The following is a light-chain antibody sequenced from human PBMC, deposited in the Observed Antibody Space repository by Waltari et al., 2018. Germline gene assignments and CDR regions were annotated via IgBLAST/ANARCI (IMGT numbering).Light chain of an antibody. V-gene: IGLV2-11*01. CDR1: SSDVGGYNY. CDR3: CSYAGSYTLKV. Sequence: QSALTQPRSVSGSPGQSVTISCTGTSSDVGGYNYVSWYQQHPGKAPQLMLYDVSKRPSGVPDRFSGSKSGNTASLAISGLQAEDEADYYCCSYAGSYTLKVFGGGTKLTVL. J-gene: IGLJ3*02. CDR2: DVS.